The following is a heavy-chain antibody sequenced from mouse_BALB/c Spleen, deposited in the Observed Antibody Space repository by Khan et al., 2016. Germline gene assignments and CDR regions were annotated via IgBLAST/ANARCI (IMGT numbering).Heavy chain of an antibody. CDR1: GFTFSDYY. CDR3: AREGLRRGFAY. CDR2: ISDGGSYT. V-gene: IGHV5-4*02. Sequence: EVQLVESGGGLVKPGGSLKLSCAASGFTFSDYYMYWVRQTPEKRLEWVATISDGGSYTNYPDSVKGRVTISRDNATNNLYLQMSSLKSDDTALYYCAREGLRRGFAYWGQGTLVTVSA. D-gene: IGHD2-4*01. J-gene: IGHJ3*01.